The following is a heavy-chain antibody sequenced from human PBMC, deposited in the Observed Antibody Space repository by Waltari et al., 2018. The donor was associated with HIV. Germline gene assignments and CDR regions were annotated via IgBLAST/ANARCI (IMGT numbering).Heavy chain of an antibody. CDR1: GGSISRGSSS. J-gene: IGHJ5*02. CDR2: IYTSGST. CDR3: AREGDYYGSGNP. D-gene: IGHD3-10*01. V-gene: IGHV4-61*02. Sequence: QVQLQESGPGLVKPSQTLSLTCTVSGGSISRGSSSWSCIRQPAGKGLEWNGRIYTSGSTNYNPSLKSRVTISVDTSKNQFSLKLSSVTAADTAVYYCAREGDYYGSGNPWGQGTLVTVSS.